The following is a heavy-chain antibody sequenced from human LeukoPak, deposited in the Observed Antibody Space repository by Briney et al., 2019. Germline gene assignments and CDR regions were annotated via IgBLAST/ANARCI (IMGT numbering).Heavy chain of an antibody. V-gene: IGHV3-23*01. CDR2: ISGSGGLT. CDR3: AKEDSGYDPYYYGMDV. Sequence: GGSLRLSCAASGFTFSTYAMSWVRQAPGKGLEWVSAISGSGGLTFYADSVEGRFTISRDNSKNTLYLQMNSLRAEDTAVYYCAKEDSGYDPYYYGMDVWGQGTTVTVSS. CDR1: GFTFSTYA. J-gene: IGHJ6*02. D-gene: IGHD5-12*01.